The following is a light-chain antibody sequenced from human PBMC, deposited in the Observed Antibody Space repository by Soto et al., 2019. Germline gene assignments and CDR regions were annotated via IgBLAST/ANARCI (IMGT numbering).Light chain of an antibody. CDR3: CSYVGSDTYVI. CDR1: SSDVGGYIL. Sequence: QSALTQPASVSGSPGQSITISCTGTSSDVGGYILVSWYQQHPGKAPKLMIYEGSKLPSGVSNRFSASKSGNTASLTISGLQAEDEAHYYCCSYVGSDTYVIFGGGTKLTVL. CDR2: EGS. V-gene: IGLV2-23*01. J-gene: IGLJ2*01.